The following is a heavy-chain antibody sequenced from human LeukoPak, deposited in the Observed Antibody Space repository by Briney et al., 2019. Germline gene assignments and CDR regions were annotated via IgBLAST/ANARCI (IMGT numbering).Heavy chain of an antibody. V-gene: IGHV1-24*01. D-gene: IGHD1-26*01. J-gene: IGHJ4*02. Sequence: ASVKVSCKVSEYTLTELSMHWVRQAPGKGLEWMGGFDPEDGETIYAQKFQGRVTMTEDTSTDTAYMELSSLRSEDTAVYYCATPRDSGSYRDYWGQGTLVTVSS. CDR2: FDPEDGET. CDR3: ATPRDSGSYRDY. CDR1: EYTLTELS.